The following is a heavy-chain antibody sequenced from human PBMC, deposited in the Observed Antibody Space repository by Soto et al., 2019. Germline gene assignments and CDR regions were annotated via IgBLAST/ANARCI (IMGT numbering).Heavy chain of an antibody. J-gene: IGHJ4*02. CDR2: VIPILGTA. Sequence: QVQLVQSGAEVKKPGSSVKVSCTASGGSLRNSVISWVRQAPEQRLEWLGGVIPILGTANYAQKFQGRVTMTADEATSTAYMDLISLSPDDTAVYYWARLAHPGHWGPGTLVIVSS. CDR3: ARLAHPGH. V-gene: IGHV1-69*01. CDR1: GGSLRNSV.